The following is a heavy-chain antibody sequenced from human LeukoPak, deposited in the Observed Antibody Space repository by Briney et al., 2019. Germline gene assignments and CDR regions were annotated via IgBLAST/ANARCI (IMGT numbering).Heavy chain of an antibody. Sequence: PGGSLRLSCAASGFAFSSYWMSWARQAPGKGLEWVSAISGSGGSTYYADSVKGRFTISRDNSKNTLYLQMNSLRAEDTAVYYCAKMSPYCSGGSCYLYYYYYYMDVWGKGTTVTVSS. V-gene: IGHV3-23*01. D-gene: IGHD2-15*01. J-gene: IGHJ6*03. CDR1: GFAFSSYW. CDR3: AKMSPYCSGGSCYLYYYYYYMDV. CDR2: ISGSGGST.